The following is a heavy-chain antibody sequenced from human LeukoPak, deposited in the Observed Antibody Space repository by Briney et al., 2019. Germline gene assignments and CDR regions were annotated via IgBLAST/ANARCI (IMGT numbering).Heavy chain of an antibody. Sequence: PSETLSLTCTVSGGSISSYYWSWIRQPAGKGLEWIGRIYTSGSTNYNPSLKSRVTMSVDTSKNQFSLKLSSVTAADTAVYYCACKTNSSGYYVFDYWGQGTLVTVSS. D-gene: IGHD3-22*01. CDR3: ACKTNSSGYYVFDY. V-gene: IGHV4-4*07. J-gene: IGHJ4*02. CDR1: GGSISSYY. CDR2: IYTSGST.